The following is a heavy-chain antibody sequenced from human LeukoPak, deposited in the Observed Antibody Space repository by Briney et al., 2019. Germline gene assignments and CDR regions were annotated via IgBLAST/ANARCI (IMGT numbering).Heavy chain of an antibody. CDR3: ARDYRYCSSTSCYGSFDY. CDR2: ISSSSSYI. D-gene: IGHD2-2*01. J-gene: IGHJ4*02. V-gene: IGHV3-21*01. Sequence: GGSLRLSCAASGFTFSSYSMNWVRQAPGKGLEWVSSISSSSSYIYYADSVKGRFTISRDNAKNSLYLQMNCLRAEDTAVYYCARDYRYCSSTSCYGSFDYWGQGTLVTVSS. CDR1: GFTFSSYS.